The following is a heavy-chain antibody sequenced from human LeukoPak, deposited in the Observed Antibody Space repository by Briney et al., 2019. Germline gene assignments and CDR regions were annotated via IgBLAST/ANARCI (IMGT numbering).Heavy chain of an antibody. CDR1: GFTFSSYA. V-gene: IGHV3-23*01. D-gene: IGHD1-26*01. J-gene: IGHJ5*02. CDR3: ASDGYSGTLGTNNWFDP. Sequence: GGSLGLSCAASGFTFSSYAMSWVRQAPGKGLEWVSAISGSGGSTYYADSVKGRFTISRDNSKNTLYLQMNSLRAEDTAVYYCASDGYSGTLGTNNWFDPWGQGTLVTVSS. CDR2: ISGSGGST.